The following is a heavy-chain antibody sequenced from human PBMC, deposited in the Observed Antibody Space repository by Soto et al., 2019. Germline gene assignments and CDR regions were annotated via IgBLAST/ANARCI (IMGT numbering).Heavy chain of an antibody. V-gene: IGHV4-34*01. CDR2: IYYSGTT. Sequence: SETLSLTCAVYGGSFSGYYWGWIRQPPGRGLEWIGSIYYSGTTYYNPSLKSRVTISVDTSKNQFSLKLSSVTAADTAVYYCARARRVEYLYFDIWGQGTMVTVSS. J-gene: IGHJ3*02. CDR3: ARARRVEYLYFDI. CDR1: GGSFSGYY. D-gene: IGHD2-15*01.